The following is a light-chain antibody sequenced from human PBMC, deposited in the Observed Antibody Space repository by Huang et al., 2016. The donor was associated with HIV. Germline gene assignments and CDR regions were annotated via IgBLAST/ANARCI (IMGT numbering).Light chain of an antibody. J-gene: IGKJ4*01. CDR2: DAS. CDR3: QQFNGFSLT. CDR1: QDINSA. V-gene: IGKV1-13*02. Sequence: AIQLTQSPPSLSASAGDRVTITCRASQDINSALARYQQKPGKAPKLLIYDASNLKSGVPSRFSGSGSGTDFTLSISSLQPEDFATYYCQQFNGFSLTFGGGTRVEIK.